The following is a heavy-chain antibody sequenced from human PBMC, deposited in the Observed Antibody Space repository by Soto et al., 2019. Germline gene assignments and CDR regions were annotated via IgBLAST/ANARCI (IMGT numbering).Heavy chain of an antibody. D-gene: IGHD2-2*01. CDR1: GGTFSSYT. J-gene: IGHJ6*02. V-gene: IGHV1-69*02. Sequence: SVKVSCKASGGTFSSYTISWVRQAPGQGLEWMGRIIPILGIANYAQKFQGRVTITADKSTSTAYMELSSLRSEDTAVYYCARAGFYCSSTSCYAGVYYYYGMDVWGQGTTVTVSS. CDR2: IIPILGIA. CDR3: ARAGFYCSSTSCYAGVYYYYGMDV.